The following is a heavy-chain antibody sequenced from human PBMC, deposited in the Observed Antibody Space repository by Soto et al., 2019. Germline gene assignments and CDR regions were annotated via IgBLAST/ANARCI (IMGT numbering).Heavy chain of an antibody. CDR2: IIPILGIA. Sequence: QVQLVQSGAEVKKPGSSVKVSCKASGGTFSSYTISWVRQAPGQWLEWMGRIIPILGIANYAQKFQGRVTITADKSTSTAYMELSSLRSEDTAVYYCAREGSGGSCDFDYWGQGTLVTVSS. V-gene: IGHV1-69*08. D-gene: IGHD2-15*01. CDR3: AREGSGGSCDFDY. CDR1: GGTFSSYT. J-gene: IGHJ4*02.